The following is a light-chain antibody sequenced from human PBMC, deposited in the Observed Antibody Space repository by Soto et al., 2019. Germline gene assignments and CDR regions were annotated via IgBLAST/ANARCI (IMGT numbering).Light chain of an antibody. Sequence: DIVMTQSPDSLAVSLGERATINCKSSQSLLYTSNNKNYLAWYQQKPGQPPKLLVYWASTRESGVPERFSGSGSGTDFTLTISSLQAEDVAIYCCQQYYRSPLTFGPGTEVDLK. CDR3: QQYYRSPLT. CDR2: WAS. J-gene: IGKJ3*01. CDR1: QSLLYTSNNKNY. V-gene: IGKV4-1*01.